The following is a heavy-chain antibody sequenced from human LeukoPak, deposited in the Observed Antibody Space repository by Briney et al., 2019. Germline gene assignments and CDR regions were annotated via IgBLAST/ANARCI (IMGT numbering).Heavy chain of an antibody. Sequence: GSLRLSCAASGLTFSSYWMSWVRQAPGKGLEWVANIKQDGSEQYYVDSVRGRFTISRDNAKNSLYLQMSSLRAEDTAVYYCASGGLTTVTPADYWGQGTLVTVSS. CDR2: IKQDGSEQ. V-gene: IGHV3-7*03. D-gene: IGHD4-17*01. CDR1: GLTFSSYW. CDR3: ASGGLTTVTPADY. J-gene: IGHJ4*02.